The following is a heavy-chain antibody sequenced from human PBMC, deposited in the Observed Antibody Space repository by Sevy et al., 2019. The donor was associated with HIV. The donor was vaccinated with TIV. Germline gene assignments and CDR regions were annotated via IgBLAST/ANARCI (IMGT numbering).Heavy chain of an antibody. D-gene: IGHD6-13*01. J-gene: IGHJ4*02. CDR1: GFSFSSYD. CDR2: IRYDESNK. Sequence: GGSLRLSCAASGFSFSSYDMHWVRQAPGMGLEWVAVIRYDESNKHYGDSVKGRFTISRDSSKNALYLQMSSLRAEDTARYYCVRAVAADGSFWGQGTLVTVSS. CDR3: VRAVAADGSF. V-gene: IGHV3-33*01.